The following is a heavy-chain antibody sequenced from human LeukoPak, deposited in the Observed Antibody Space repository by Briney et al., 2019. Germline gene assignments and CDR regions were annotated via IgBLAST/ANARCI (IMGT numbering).Heavy chain of an antibody. CDR2: IYENGGTT. CDR3: AKDFRIGYSAHFDY. CDR1: GFTFRSHA. J-gene: IGHJ4*02. Sequence: GGSLRLSCVGSGFTFRSHAMSWVRQAPEKGLEFVSGIYENGGTTYYADSVKGRFSISRDNSKSTLYLQMDSLRGEDTAVYYCAKDFRIGYSAHFDYWGQGALVTVSS. V-gene: IGHV3-23*01. D-gene: IGHD2-21*01.